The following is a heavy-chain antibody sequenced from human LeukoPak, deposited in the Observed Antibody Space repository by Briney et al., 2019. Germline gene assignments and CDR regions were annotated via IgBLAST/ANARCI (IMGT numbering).Heavy chain of an antibody. J-gene: IGHJ4*02. CDR1: GYSFIGYY. CDR2: INPNSGAT. D-gene: IGHD3-22*01. CDR3: ARDQNYYDATSYYGIDY. V-gene: IGHV1-2*02. Sequence: ASVKVSCKASGYSFIGYYIHWVRQAPGQGLEWMGWINPNSGATNYAQRFQDRVTMTRDTSINTASMELSRLRSDDTAMYYCARDQNYYDATSYYGIDYWGQGTLVTVSS.